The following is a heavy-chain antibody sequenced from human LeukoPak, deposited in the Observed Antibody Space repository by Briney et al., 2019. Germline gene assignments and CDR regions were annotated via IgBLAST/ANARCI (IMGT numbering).Heavy chain of an antibody. Sequence: KPSETLSLTCAVYGGSFSGYYWSWIRQPPGKGLEWIGEINHSGSTNYNPSLKSRVTISVDTSKNQFSLKLSSVTAADTAVYYCARRGTARSRPPQKQGAHGDAFDIWGQGTMVTVSS. D-gene: IGHD6-6*01. J-gene: IGHJ3*02. V-gene: IGHV4-34*01. CDR2: INHSGST. CDR3: ARRGTARSRPPQKQGAHGDAFDI. CDR1: GGSFSGYY.